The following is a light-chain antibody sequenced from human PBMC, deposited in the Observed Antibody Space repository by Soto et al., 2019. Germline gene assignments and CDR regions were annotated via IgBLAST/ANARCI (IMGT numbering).Light chain of an antibody. V-gene: IGLV2-23*02. CDR3: CSYAGSSLFAL. CDR2: EDS. J-gene: IGLJ2*01. CDR1: SSDVGRYNL. Sequence: QSALTQPASVSGSPGQSITISCTGTSSDVGRYNLVSWYQHHPGQAPKLMIYEDSQRPLGVSNRFSGSKSGNTASLKISGLQAEDEADYYCCSYAGSSLFALFGGGTKVTV.